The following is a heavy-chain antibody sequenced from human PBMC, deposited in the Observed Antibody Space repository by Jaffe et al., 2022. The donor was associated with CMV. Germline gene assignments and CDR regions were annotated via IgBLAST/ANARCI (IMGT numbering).Heavy chain of an antibody. J-gene: IGHJ6*02. V-gene: IGHV4-59*01. Sequence: QVQLQESGPGLVKPSETLSLTCTVSGGSISSYYWSWIRQPPGKGLEWIGYIYYSGSTNYNPSLKSRVTISVDTSKNQFSLKLSSVTAADTAVYYCAREPTRGSGMDVWGQGTTVTVSS. CDR1: GGSISSYY. CDR3: AREPTRGSGMDV. CDR2: IYYSGST. D-gene: IGHD4-17*01.